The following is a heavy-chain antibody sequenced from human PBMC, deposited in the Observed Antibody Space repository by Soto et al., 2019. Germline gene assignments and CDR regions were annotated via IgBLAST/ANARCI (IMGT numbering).Heavy chain of an antibody. CDR3: ARDVYCSCTSCYLARASWWFDP. J-gene: IGHJ5*02. CDR1: GYTFTNYG. D-gene: IGHD2-2*01. V-gene: IGHV1-18*01. CDR2: ISAYNGNT. Sequence: ASVKVSCKASGYTFTNYGISWVRQAPGQGLEWMGWISAYNGNTNYAQTLQGRVTMTTDTSTSTAYMELRSLRSDDTAVYYCARDVYCSCTSCYLARASWWFDPWGQGTLVTVSS.